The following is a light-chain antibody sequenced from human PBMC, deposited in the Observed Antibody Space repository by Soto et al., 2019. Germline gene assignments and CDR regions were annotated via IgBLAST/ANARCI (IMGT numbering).Light chain of an antibody. CDR1: QSIDNW. Sequence: DSHVTQCPSTRSASVGGRVTITCRASQSIDNWVAWYQQKPGNAPKLLIYKASNLESGVPSRFSGSGSGTEFTLTISSLQPEDFATYYCQQYNHPYTFAQGTKVDIK. CDR3: QQYNHPYT. J-gene: IGKJ2*01. V-gene: IGKV1-5*03. CDR2: KAS.